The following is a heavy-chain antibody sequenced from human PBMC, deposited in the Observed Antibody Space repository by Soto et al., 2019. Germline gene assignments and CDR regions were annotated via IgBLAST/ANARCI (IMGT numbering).Heavy chain of an antibody. Sequence: EVQLVESGGGLVQPGGSLRLSCAASGFTFSSYSMNWVRQAPGKWLEWVSYISSSSSTIYYADSVKGRFTISRDNAKNSLYLQMNSLRAEDTAVYYCATGGYYYYMDVWGKGTTVTVSS. CDR3: ATGGYYYYMDV. CDR1: GFTFSSYS. CDR2: ISSSSSTI. J-gene: IGHJ6*03. V-gene: IGHV3-48*01.